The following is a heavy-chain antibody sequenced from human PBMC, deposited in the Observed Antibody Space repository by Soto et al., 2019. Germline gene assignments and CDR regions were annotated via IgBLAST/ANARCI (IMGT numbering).Heavy chain of an antibody. Sequence: QVQLVQSGGGVVQPGRSLRLSCAASGFNFITYLMHWVGQAPATGLEWVALLFPNGRGKEYRDSVKGRFTSSRDNSNNRMYLQMDSLRPEDTAVYYCARDDEHGSNCDLAYGGQGALVTVSS. J-gene: IGHJ4*02. CDR1: GFNFITYL. V-gene: IGHV3-30*04. CDR3: ARDDEHGSNCDLAY. D-gene: IGHD1-26*01. CDR2: LFPNGRGK.